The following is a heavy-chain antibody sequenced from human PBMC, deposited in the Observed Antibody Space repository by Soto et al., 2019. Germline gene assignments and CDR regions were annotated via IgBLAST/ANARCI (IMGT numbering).Heavy chain of an antibody. J-gene: IGHJ4*02. CDR3: TAHSGYDYEYYFDY. V-gene: IGHV3-15*01. CDR1: GFTFSNAW. Sequence: GGSLRLSCAASGFTFSNAWMSWVRQAPGKGLEWVGRIKSKTDGGTTDYAAPVKGRFTISRDDSKNTLYLQMNSLKTEDTAVYYCTAHSGYDYEYYFDYWGQGTLVTVSS. D-gene: IGHD5-12*01. CDR2: IKSKTDGGTT.